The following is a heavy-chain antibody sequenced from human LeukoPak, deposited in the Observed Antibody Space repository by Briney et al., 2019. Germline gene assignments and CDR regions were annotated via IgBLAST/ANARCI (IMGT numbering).Heavy chain of an antibody. V-gene: IGHV4-34*01. CDR3: ARGRYSSNYYYYYYMDV. D-gene: IGHD6-13*01. CDR1: GGSFSGYY. J-gene: IGHJ6*03. Sequence: PSETLSLTCAVYGGSFSGYYWSWIRQPPGKGLEWIGEINHSGSTNYNPSLKSRVTISVDTSKNQFSLKLSSVTAADTAVYYCARGRYSSNYYYYYYMDVWGKGTTVTVSS. CDR2: INHSGST.